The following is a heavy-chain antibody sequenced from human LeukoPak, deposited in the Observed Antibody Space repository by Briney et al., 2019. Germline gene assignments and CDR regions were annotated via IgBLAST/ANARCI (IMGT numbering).Heavy chain of an antibody. Sequence: SETLSLTCTVSGGSISSYYWSWIRQPPGKGLEWIGYIYYSGSTNYNPSLKSRVTISVDTSKNQFSLKLSSVTAADTAVYYCARVRSGGSRRSPFDYWGQGTLVTVSS. CDR2: IYYSGST. D-gene: IGHD2-15*01. CDR1: GGSISSYY. V-gene: IGHV4-59*01. CDR3: ARVRSGGSRRSPFDY. J-gene: IGHJ4*02.